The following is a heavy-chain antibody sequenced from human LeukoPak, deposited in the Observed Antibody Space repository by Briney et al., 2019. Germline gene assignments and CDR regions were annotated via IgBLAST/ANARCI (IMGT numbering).Heavy chain of an antibody. CDR2: INPNSGGT. V-gene: IGHV1-2*02. CDR1: GYTFTGYY. Sequence: ASVKVSCKASGYTFTGYYMHWVRQAPGQGLEWMGWINPNSGGTNYAQKFQGRVTITRDTSISTAYMELSRLRSDDTAVYYCARVFRQWLVRNAFDIWGQGTMVTVSS. CDR3: ARVFRQWLVRNAFDI. D-gene: IGHD6-19*01. J-gene: IGHJ3*02.